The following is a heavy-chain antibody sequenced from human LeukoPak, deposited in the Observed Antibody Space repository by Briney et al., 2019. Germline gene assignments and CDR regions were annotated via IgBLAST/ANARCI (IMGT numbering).Heavy chain of an antibody. CDR2: IRYDGSEK. V-gene: IGHV3-30*02. CDR3: AKERARLFYY. CDR1: GFTFRDYG. Sequence: SGGSLRLSCSASGFTFRDYGMHWVRQAPGKGLEGVTFIRYDGSEKYYADSVKGRFTFSRDNSKNTLYLQMNSLRAEDTAVYYCAKERARLFYYWGQGTLVTVSS. J-gene: IGHJ4*02. D-gene: IGHD2/OR15-2a*01.